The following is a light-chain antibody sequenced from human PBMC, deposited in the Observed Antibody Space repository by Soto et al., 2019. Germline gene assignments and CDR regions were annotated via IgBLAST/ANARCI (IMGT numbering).Light chain of an antibody. CDR2: DVS. CDR1: SSDVGGYNY. J-gene: IGLJ2*01. CDR3: SSYTSTNTVI. V-gene: IGLV2-14*03. Sequence: QSALTQPASVSGSPGQSITISCTGTSSDVGGYNYVSWYQHHPGKAPKLMIYDVSNRPSGVSNRFSGSKSGNTASLTISGLQAEDAADYYCSSYTSTNTVIFGGGTKLTVL.